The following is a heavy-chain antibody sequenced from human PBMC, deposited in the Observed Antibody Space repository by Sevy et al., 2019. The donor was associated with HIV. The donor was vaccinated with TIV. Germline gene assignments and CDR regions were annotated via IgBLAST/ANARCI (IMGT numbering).Heavy chain of an antibody. CDR2: VRNDGSNK. CDR3: ARGRVSPGPLIDNFALDV. CDR1: GFSLTTSD. D-gene: IGHD1-1*01. V-gene: IGHV3-30*02. Sequence: GGSLRLSCAASGFSLTTSDMHWVRQAPGKGLEWVAYVRNDGSNKYYADSVRDRFTISRDSPKNTLYLQMNSLRDEDTAIYYCARGRVSPGPLIDNFALDVWGQGTTVTVSS. J-gene: IGHJ6*02.